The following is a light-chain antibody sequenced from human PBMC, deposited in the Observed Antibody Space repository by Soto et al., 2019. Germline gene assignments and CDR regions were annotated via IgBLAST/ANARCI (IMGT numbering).Light chain of an antibody. Sequence: EIVLTQSPATLSLSPGERATLSSRASQSVSTYLAWYQQKPGQAPRLLIYDASNRATGIPARFSGSGSGTDFTLTISSLEPEDFVVYYCQQRGNWPRTFGQGTKVEIK. CDR1: QSVSTY. CDR2: DAS. J-gene: IGKJ1*01. CDR3: QQRGNWPRT. V-gene: IGKV3-11*01.